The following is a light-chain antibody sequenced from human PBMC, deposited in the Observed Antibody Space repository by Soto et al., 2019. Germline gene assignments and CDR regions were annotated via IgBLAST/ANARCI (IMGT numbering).Light chain of an antibody. CDR2: EVN. CDR3: NSYTSSNTYV. V-gene: IGLV2-14*01. J-gene: IGLJ1*01. Sequence: PGQSITISCTGTSDDVGGYNYVSWYQQHPGKAPKLMIFEVNNRPSGVSNRFSGSRSGNTASLTISGLQAEDEADYYCNSYTSSNTYVFGTGTKVTVL. CDR1: SDDVGGYNY.